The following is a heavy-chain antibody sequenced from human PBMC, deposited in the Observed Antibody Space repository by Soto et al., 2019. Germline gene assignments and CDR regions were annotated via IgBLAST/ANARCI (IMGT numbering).Heavy chain of an antibody. CDR1: GGSISSSNW. V-gene: IGHV4-4*02. Sequence: PSETLSLTFALSGGSISSSNWRSSVRQPPGKGLEWIGEIYHSGSTNYNPSLKSRVTISVDKSKNQFSLKLSSVTAADTAVYYCASVRGGYYYAMDVWGQGTTVT. J-gene: IGHJ6*02. D-gene: IGHD3-10*02. CDR3: ASVRGGYYYAMDV. CDR2: IYHSGST.